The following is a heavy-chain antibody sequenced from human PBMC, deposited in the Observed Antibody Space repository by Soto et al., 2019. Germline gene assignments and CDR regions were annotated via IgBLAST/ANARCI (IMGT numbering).Heavy chain of an antibody. CDR1: GGSINSGDYY. CDR2: IYYSGDT. CDR3: ARAGRPSAYYPAGWFDP. D-gene: IGHD3-3*01. Sequence: QVQLQESGPGLVKPSQTLSLTCTVSGGSINSGDYYWSWIRQSPGKGLEWIGYIYYSGDTYYNPAFKSRVIISVDTSTNPFSLKLSSVTAAATAVYYCARAGRPSAYYPAGWFDPWGQGTLVTVSS. J-gene: IGHJ5*02. V-gene: IGHV4-30-4*01.